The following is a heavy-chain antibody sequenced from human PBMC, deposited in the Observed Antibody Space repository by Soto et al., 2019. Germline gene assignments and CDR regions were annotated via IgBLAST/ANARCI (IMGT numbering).Heavy chain of an antibody. CDR3: AKDYLGYCSGGSCYSNWFDP. CDR2: ISGSGGST. CDR1: GFTFSSYA. Sequence: HPGGSLRLSCAASGFTFSSYAMSWVRQAPGKGLEWVSSISGSGGSTYYADSVKGRFTISRDNSKNTLYLQMNSLRAEDTAVYYCAKDYLGYCSGGSCYSNWFDPWGQGTLVTVSS. D-gene: IGHD2-15*01. J-gene: IGHJ5*02. V-gene: IGHV3-23*01.